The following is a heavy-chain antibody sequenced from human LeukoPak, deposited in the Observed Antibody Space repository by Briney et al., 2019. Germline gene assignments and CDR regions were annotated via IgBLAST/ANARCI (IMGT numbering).Heavy chain of an antibody. V-gene: IGHV5-51*01. D-gene: IGHD5-12*01. CDR1: GYSFTSYW. J-gene: IGHJ6*02. CDR2: IYPGDSDT. Sequence: GESLKISCKGSGYSFTSYWIGWVRQMPGKGLEWMGIIYPGDSDTRYSPSFQGQVTISADKSISTAYLQWSSLKASDTAMYYCARHSEYRGYDPHYYYYGMDVWGQGTTVTVSS. CDR3: ARHSEYRGYDPHYYYYGMDV.